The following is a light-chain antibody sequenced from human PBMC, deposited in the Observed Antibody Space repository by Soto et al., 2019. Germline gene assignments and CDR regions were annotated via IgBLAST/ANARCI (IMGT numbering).Light chain of an antibody. V-gene: IGKV3-20*01. CDR2: GAS. Sequence: EIVLTQSPCTLSLSPGERATLSCRASQSVSSSYLAWYQQKPGQAPRLLIYGASDRATGIPDRFSGSGSGTDFTLTISRLEPEDFAVYYCQQYGSSPPVTFGGGTKVDIK. CDR3: QQYGSSPPVT. J-gene: IGKJ4*01. CDR1: QSVSSSY.